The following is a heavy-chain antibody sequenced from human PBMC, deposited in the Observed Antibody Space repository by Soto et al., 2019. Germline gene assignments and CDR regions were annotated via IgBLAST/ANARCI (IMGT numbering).Heavy chain of an antibody. Sequence: QVHLVQSGAEVKKPGASVKVSCKASGYTFTNYDINWVRQAPGQGLEWMGWISTYTGNTNYAQKLQGRVTMTTDTATSTAYMGLGRLRSDATAVYYCARGYYYGSGRPTPGGMDVWGQGSTVSVSS. D-gene: IGHD3-10*01. CDR3: ARGYYYGSGRPTPGGMDV. J-gene: IGHJ6*02. CDR1: GYTFTNYD. CDR2: ISTYTGNT. V-gene: IGHV1-18*01.